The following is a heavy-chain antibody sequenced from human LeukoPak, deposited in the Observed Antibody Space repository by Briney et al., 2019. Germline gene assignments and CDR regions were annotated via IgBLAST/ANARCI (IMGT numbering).Heavy chain of an antibody. CDR3: ATSGSDRNGWYDH. D-gene: IGHD2-15*01. Sequence: ASVKVSCKASGYTFTSYGIIWVRQAPGQGLEWMGWISAYYGNTNYAQNLQGRVTMTTDTSTSTAYMELRSLGSDDTAVYYCATSGSDRNGWYDHWGRGTLVTV. V-gene: IGHV1-18*01. CDR1: GYTFTSYG. J-gene: IGHJ4*02. CDR2: ISAYYGNT.